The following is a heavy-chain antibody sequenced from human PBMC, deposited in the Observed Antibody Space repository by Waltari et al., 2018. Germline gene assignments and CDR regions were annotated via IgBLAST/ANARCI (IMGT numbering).Heavy chain of an antibody. D-gene: IGHD2-15*01. V-gene: IGHV4-61*09. Sequence: QVQLQESGPGLVKPSQTLFLTCTVSVGSISSGSYYWSWIRQPAGKGLEWIGYIYTSGSTNYNPSLKSRVTISVDTSKNQFSLKLSSVTAADTAVYYCASGSLGYCSGGSCSSYFQHWGQGTLVTVSS. CDR2: IYTSGST. J-gene: IGHJ1*01. CDR1: VGSISSGSYY. CDR3: ASGSLGYCSGGSCSSYFQH.